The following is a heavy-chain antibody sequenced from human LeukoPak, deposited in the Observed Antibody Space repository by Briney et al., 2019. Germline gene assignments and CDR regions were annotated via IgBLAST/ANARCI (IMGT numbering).Heavy chain of an antibody. CDR1: GYTFTGYY. D-gene: IGHD4-17*01. CDR2: INPNSGGT. J-gene: IGHJ4*02. Sequence: ASVKVSCKASGYTFTGYYMHWVRQAPGQGLEWMGWINPNSGGTNYAQKFQGRVAMTRDTSISTAYMELSRLRSDDTVVYYCARGVMTTVTTGDYWGQGTLVTVSS. CDR3: ARGVMTTVTTGDY. V-gene: IGHV1-2*02.